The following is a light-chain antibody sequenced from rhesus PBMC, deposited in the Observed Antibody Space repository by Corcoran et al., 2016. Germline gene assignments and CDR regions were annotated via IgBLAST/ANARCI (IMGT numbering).Light chain of an antibody. J-gene: IGKJ3*01. CDR3: PHGYGTPFT. CDR2: KAS. V-gene: IGKV1-74*01. Sequence: DIQMTQSPSSLSASVGDRVTITCRASENANNYLNWYQQKTGKAPKLLIYKASNLQSGVPSRLSGNGSGKDYTFTISSLQPEDVATYYCPHGYGTPFTFGPGTKLDIK. CDR1: ENANNY.